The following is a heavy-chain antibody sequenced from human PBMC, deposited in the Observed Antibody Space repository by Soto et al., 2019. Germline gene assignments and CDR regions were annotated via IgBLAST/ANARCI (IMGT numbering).Heavy chain of an antibody. CDR1: GFTVSSNY. D-gene: IGHD6-13*01. Sequence: EVQLVESGGGLVQPGGSLRLSCAASGFTVSSNYMSWVRQAPGKVLEWVSVIYSGGSTYYADSVKGRFTISRDNSKNTLYLQMNSLRAEDTAVYYCARDLGGYSSSWYKGLGYWGQGTLVTVSS. V-gene: IGHV3-66*01. CDR3: ARDLGGYSSSWYKGLGY. J-gene: IGHJ4*02. CDR2: IYSGGST.